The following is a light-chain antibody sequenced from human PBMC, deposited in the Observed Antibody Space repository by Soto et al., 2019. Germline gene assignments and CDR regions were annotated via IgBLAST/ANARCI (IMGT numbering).Light chain of an antibody. CDR2: DAS. CDR1: ESVSSY. J-gene: IGKJ4*01. CDR3: QQRASRTLT. V-gene: IGKV3-11*01. Sequence: EIVLTQSPATLSLSPGERATLSCRASESVSSYVGWYQQKPGQAPRLLIYDASNRATGIPARFSGSGTGTDFTLTISSLEPEDFAVYYCQQRASRTLTFGGGTNVEIK.